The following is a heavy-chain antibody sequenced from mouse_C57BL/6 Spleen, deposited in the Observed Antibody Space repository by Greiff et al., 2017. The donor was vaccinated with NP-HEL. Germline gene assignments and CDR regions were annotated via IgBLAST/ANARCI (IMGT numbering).Heavy chain of an antibody. CDR2: ISDGGSYT. J-gene: IGHJ2*01. V-gene: IGHV5-4*03. CDR1: GFTFSSYA. Sequence: EVKLVESGGGLVKPGGSLKLSCAASGFTFSSYAMSWVRQTPEKRLEWVATISDGGSYTYYPDNVKGRFTISRDNAKNNLYLQMSHLKSEDTAMYYCARSYYFVYWGQGTTLTVSS. CDR3: ARSYYFVY.